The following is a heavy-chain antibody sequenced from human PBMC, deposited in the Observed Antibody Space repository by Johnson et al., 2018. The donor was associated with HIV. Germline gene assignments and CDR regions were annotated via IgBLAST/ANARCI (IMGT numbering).Heavy chain of an antibody. D-gene: IGHD3-22*01. CDR3: AKDLDSSGLPDDAFDI. V-gene: IGHV3-53*01. Sequence: VQLVESGGGLIQPGGSLRLSCVASGFTVRKGLEWVSLIYSGGSTYYADSVKGRFTISRDNSKNTLYLQMNSLRAEDTAVYYCAKDLDSSGLPDDAFDIWGQGTMVT. J-gene: IGHJ3*02. CDR2: IYSGGST. CDR1: GFTV.